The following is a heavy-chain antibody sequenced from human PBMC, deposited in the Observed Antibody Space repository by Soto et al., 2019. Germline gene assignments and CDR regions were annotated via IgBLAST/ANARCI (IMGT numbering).Heavy chain of an antibody. V-gene: IGHV1-69*01. CDR3: ARDMVGYCSGGSCPGVY. J-gene: IGHJ4*02. D-gene: IGHD2-15*01. CDR1: GGTFSSYA. Sequence: QVQLVQSGAEVKKPGSSVKVSCKASGGTFSSYAISWVRQAPGQGLEWMGGIIPIFGTANYAQKFQGRVTITADESTSTAYMELSSLRSEDTSVYYCARDMVGYCSGGSCPGVYWGQGTLVTVSS. CDR2: IIPIFGTA.